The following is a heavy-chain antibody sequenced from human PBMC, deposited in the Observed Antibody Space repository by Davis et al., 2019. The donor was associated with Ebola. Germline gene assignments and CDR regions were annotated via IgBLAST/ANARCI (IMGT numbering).Heavy chain of an antibody. V-gene: IGHV4-39*01. CDR3: ARGRMYAGGWHFDY. D-gene: IGHD6-19*01. J-gene: IGHJ4*02. Sequence: SETLSLTCTVSGGSISSSSYYWGWIRQPPGKGLEWIGSIYYSGSTYYNPSLKSRVTISVDTSKNQFSLQLNSVTPEDTAVYYCARGRMYAGGWHFDYWGQGTLVTVSS. CDR1: GGSISSSSYY. CDR2: IYYSGST.